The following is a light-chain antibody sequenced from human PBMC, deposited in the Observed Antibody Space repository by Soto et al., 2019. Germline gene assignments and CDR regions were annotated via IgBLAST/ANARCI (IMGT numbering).Light chain of an antibody. CDR2: DAS. Sequence: EIVLTQSPGTLSLSPGERATLSCRASQNVYNYLAWYQHKPGQAPRLLIYDASNRATGIPARFSGSGSGTDFTLTISRLEPEDFAVYYCQQYGSSLWTFGQGTKVDIK. CDR1: QNVYNY. CDR3: QQYGSSLWT. V-gene: IGKV3-20*01. J-gene: IGKJ1*01.